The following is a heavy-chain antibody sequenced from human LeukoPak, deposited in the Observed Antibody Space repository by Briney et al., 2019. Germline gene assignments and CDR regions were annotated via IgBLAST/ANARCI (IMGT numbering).Heavy chain of an antibody. Sequence: PSETLSLTCAVYGGSFSGYYWSWIRQPPGKGLEWIGEINHSGSTNYNPSLKSRVTISVDTSKNQFSLKLSSVTAADTAVYYCARLRTKYYDILTGYFLSIYYFDYWGQGTLVTVSS. CDR2: INHSGST. CDR3: ARLRTKYYDILTGYFLSIYYFDY. D-gene: IGHD3-9*01. V-gene: IGHV4-34*01. J-gene: IGHJ4*02. CDR1: GGSFSGYY.